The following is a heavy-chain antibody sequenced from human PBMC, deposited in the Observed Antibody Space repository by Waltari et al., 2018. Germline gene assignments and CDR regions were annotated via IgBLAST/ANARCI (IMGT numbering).Heavy chain of an antibody. Sequence: QMQLVQSGPEVKKPGTSVKVSCKASGFTFTSSAVQWVRQPRGQRLEWIGWIVGGSGNTNYAQKFQERVTITRDMSTSTAYMELSSLRSEDTAVYYCAADSSGWYFVVDWYFDLWGRGTLVTVSS. CDR2: IVGGSGNT. CDR3: AADSSGWYFVVDWYFDL. CDR1: GFTFTSSA. V-gene: IGHV1-58*01. J-gene: IGHJ2*01. D-gene: IGHD6-19*01.